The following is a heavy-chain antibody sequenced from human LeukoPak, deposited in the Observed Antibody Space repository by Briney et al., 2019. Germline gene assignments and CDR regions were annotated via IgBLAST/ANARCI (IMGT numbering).Heavy chain of an antibody. CDR3: ARMIRDYYDSSGYYDPLYYYYGMDV. V-gene: IGHV7-4-1*02. J-gene: IGHJ6*02. D-gene: IGHD3-22*01. CDR2: INTNTGNP. CDR1: GYTFTSYA. Sequence: ASVKVSCTASGYTFTSYAMNWVRQAPGQGLEWMGWINTNTGNPTYAQGFTGRFVFSLDTSVSTAYLQISSLKAEDTAVYYCARMIRDYYDSSGYYDPLYYYYGMDVWGQGTTVTVSS.